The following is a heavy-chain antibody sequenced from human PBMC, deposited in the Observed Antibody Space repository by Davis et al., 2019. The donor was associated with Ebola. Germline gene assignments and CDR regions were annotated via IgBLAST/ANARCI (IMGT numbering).Heavy chain of an antibody. J-gene: IGHJ2*01. Sequence: SEPLSLTCSVSGGSISNSNQYWAWIRQPPGKGLEWIGSVYYSASSGTSSSNPSLQSRVTISADTSKNQLSLKMSSVTAADTAVYFCARLSGLFSSSSGALYFDLWGRGTLVSVSS. D-gene: IGHD6-6*01. CDR3: ARLSGLFSSSSGALYFDL. CDR1: GGSISNSNQY. V-gene: IGHV4-39*07. CDR2: VYYSASSGTS.